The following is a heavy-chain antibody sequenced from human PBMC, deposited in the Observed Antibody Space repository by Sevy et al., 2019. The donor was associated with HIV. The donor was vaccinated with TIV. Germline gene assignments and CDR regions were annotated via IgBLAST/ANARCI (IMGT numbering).Heavy chain of an antibody. Sequence: GGSLRLSCSASGFTFGSNTMNWLRQAPGKGLEWVSSISSRSTYILYADSVKGRFTISRDNSKKSLFLQMNSLRVEDTAVYYCARGDKDGWYDPWGQGTPVTVSS. D-gene: IGHD3-9*01. CDR3: ARGDKDGWYDP. V-gene: IGHV3-21*01. J-gene: IGHJ5*02. CDR2: ISSRSTYI. CDR1: GFTFGSNT.